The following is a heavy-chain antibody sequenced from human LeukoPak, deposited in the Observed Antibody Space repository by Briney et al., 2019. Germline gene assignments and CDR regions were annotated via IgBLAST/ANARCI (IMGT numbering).Heavy chain of an antibody. CDR1: EYTFTGYY. J-gene: IGHJ4*02. V-gene: IGHV1-2*02. CDR3: AGSRGVRGVIPFDY. D-gene: IGHD3-10*01. CDR2: INPNSGGT. Sequence: ASAKVSCKASEYTFTGYYMHWVRQAPGQGLEWMGWINPNSGGTNYAQKFQGRVTMTRDTSISTAYMELSRLRSDDTAVYYCAGSRGVRGVIPFDYWGQGTLVTVSS.